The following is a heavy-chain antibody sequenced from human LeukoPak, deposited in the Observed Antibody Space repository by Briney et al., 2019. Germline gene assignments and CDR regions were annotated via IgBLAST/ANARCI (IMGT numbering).Heavy chain of an antibody. CDR3: ARHIGGSGY. V-gene: IGHV4-59*08. CDR2: IYYSGST. D-gene: IGHD2-15*01. Sequence: SETLSLTCTVSGGSISSYYWSWIRQPPGKGLEWIGYIYYSGSTNYNPSLKSRVTISVDTSKNQFSLKLSSVTAADTAVYYCARHIGGSGYWGQGSLVAVSS. J-gene: IGHJ4*02. CDR1: GGSISSYY.